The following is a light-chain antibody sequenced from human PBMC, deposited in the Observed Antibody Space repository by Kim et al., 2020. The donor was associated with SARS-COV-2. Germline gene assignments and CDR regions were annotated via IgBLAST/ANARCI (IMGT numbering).Light chain of an antibody. CDR2: GAS. Sequence: AAVGDRITITCRATQSIVNYINWYQQKPGNAPNLLIYGASTLQSGVPSRFRGRGSGTDFTLTISSLQAEDFATYYCQQSYSSPWTFGQGTKVDIK. V-gene: IGKV1-39*01. CDR1: QSIVNY. CDR3: QQSYSSPWT. J-gene: IGKJ1*01.